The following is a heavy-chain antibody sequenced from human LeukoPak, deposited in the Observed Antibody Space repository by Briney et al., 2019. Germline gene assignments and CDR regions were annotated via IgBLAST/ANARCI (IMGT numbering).Heavy chain of an antibody. CDR1: GYTFTAYY. J-gene: IGHJ4*02. CDR3: ARQQLTYLDY. V-gene: IGHV1-2*02. Sequence: ASVKVSCKASGYTFTAYYIHWVRQAPGQGLEWMGWISPYNGGTKYAQKFQDRVTMTRDTSISTAYLELNRLKSDDTAVYFCARQQLTYLDYWGQGTLVTVS. D-gene: IGHD6-13*01. CDR2: ISPYNGGT.